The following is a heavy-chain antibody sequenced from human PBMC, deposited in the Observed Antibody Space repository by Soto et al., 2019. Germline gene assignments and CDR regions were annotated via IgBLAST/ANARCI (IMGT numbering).Heavy chain of an antibody. J-gene: IGHJ4*01. Sequence: QLQLQESGSGLVKPSQTLSLTCAVSGGSISSGGYSWSWIRQPPGKGLEWIGYIYHSGSIYYNPSLMCRVPISVDRSKNQFSLQLSSVPAADTDVYYCARGQVVAAQHWGQGTLVTVSS. CDR3: ARGQVVAAQH. V-gene: IGHV4-30-2*01. D-gene: IGHD2-15*01. CDR1: GGSISSGGYS. CDR2: IYHSGSI.